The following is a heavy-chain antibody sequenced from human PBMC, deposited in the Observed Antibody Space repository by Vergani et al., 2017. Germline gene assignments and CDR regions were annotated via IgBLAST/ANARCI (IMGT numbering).Heavy chain of an antibody. J-gene: IGHJ3*02. CDR1: GGSFSGYY. V-gene: IGHV4-34*01. D-gene: IGHD6-13*01. CDR3: ARDGGSWFLPGAFDI. Sequence: QVQLQQWGAGLLKPSETLSLTCAVYGGSFSGYYWSWIRQPPGKGLEWIGEINHSGSTNYNPSLKSRVTISVDTSKNQFSLKLSSVTAADTAVYYCARDGGSWFLPGAFDIWGQGTMVTVSS. CDR2: INHSGST.